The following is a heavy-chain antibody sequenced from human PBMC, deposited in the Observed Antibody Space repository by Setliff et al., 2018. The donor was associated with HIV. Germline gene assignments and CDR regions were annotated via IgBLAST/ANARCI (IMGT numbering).Heavy chain of an antibody. D-gene: IGHD3-22*01. Sequence: SGPTLVNPTQTLTLTCTFSGFSLTTGEMCASWIRQPPGKALEWLARIDRDDDKHYSTSLKSRLTISKDTSKNQVVLTMTNLDPADTATYFCARSRTYYYDRSGYWDAFDIWGQGTMVTVSS. J-gene: IGHJ3*02. CDR3: ARSRTYYYDRSGYWDAFDI. CDR1: GFSLTTGEMC. V-gene: IGHV2-70*11. CDR2: IDRDDDK.